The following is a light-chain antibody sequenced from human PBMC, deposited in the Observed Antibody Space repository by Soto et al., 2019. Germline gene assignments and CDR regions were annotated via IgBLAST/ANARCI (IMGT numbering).Light chain of an antibody. CDR2: DAS. V-gene: IGKV3-15*01. CDR3: QQYDTWPLT. CDR1: QSVSSY. J-gene: IGKJ4*01. Sequence: EIVLTQSPATLSLSPGEGVTLSCRASQSVSSYLAWYQQKPGQAPRLLIYDASTRATVIPARFSGSGSGTEFTLTISSLQSEDFAVYYCQQYDTWPLTFGGGTKVEI.